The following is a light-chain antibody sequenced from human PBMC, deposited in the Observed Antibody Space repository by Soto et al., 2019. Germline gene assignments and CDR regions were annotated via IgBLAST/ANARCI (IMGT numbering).Light chain of an antibody. CDR3: QQLDSYPRT. V-gene: IGKV1-9*01. J-gene: IGKJ2*01. Sequence: IPLTQSPSSLSASVGDRVTITCRASQGISSYLAWYQQKPGKAPKLLIYAASTLQSGVPSRFSGSGSGTDFTLTIRSLQPEDFATYHCQQLDSYPRTFGQGTKLEIK. CDR2: AAS. CDR1: QGISSY.